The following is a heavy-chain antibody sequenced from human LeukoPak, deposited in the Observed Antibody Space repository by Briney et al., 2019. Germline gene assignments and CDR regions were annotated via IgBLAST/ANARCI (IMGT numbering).Heavy chain of an antibody. Sequence: ASVKVSCKASGYTFTGYYMHWVRQAPGQGLEWMGWVNPNHGDTNYAQKFQGRVTMTRDTSTGTVYMEVNALRSDDTAVYYCARTLYIASAPGGFDYWGQGTLVTVSS. D-gene: IGHD3-16*01. CDR2: VNPNHGDT. V-gene: IGHV1-2*02. CDR1: GYTFTGYY. CDR3: ARTLYIASAPGGFDY. J-gene: IGHJ4*02.